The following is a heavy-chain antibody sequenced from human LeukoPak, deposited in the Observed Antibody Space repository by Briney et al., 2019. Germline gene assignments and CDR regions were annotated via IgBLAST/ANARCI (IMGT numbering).Heavy chain of an antibody. CDR1: GGSISSYY. CDR3: ARVPTTYYYDSSGYSYGMDV. Sequence: PSETLSLTCTVSGGSISSYYWSWIRQPPGKGLEWIGYIYYSGSTNYNPSLKSRVTISVDTSKNQFSLKLSSVTAADTAVYYCARVPTTYYYDSSGYSYGMDVWGQGTTVTVSS. J-gene: IGHJ6*02. CDR2: IYYSGST. D-gene: IGHD3-22*01. V-gene: IGHV4-59*01.